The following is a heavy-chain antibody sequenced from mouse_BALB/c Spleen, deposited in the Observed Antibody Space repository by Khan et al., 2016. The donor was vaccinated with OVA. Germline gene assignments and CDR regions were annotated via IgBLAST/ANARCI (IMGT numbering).Heavy chain of an antibody. V-gene: IGHV1S137*01. CDR1: GYTFTDFA. D-gene: IGHD1-3*01. J-gene: IGHJ3*01. CDR2: ISTYYGDA. CDR3: ARGSGNSRFAY. Sequence: QVQLQQSGAELVRPGVSVKISCKGSGYTFTDFAMHWVKQSHAKSLEWLGVISTYYGDADYNQKFKGKATMTVDKSSSTAYMELASLTSEESAIYYCARGSGNSRFAYWGQGTLVTVSA.